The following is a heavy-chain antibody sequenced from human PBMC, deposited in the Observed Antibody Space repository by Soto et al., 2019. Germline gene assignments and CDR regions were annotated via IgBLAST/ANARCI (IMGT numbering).Heavy chain of an antibody. CDR2: ITSSGSST. D-gene: IGHD5-12*01. Sequence: GGSLRLSCAASGFIFSDYAMTWVRQTPGKGLEWVSAITSSGSSTYFADSLKGRITISRDNSKNTLSLQMDSLRVEDTAIYYCAKEVEGYVVSSFDSWGQGALVTVSS. J-gene: IGHJ4*02. V-gene: IGHV3-23*01. CDR3: AKEVEGYVVSSFDS. CDR1: GFIFSDYA.